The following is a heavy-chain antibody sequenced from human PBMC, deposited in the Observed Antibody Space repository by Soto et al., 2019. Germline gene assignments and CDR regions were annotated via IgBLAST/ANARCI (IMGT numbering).Heavy chain of an antibody. Sequence: WSLRLSFSASGFTFSNYAMSCVRQPPGDGLEWVSAISSAVNTYSADAVKGRFTSSRDNSKNTSSLQLNSLRAEDTAVYYCAKQVRDGTSSPYYFDYWGQGTLVTVSS. CDR2: ISSAVNT. V-gene: IGHV3-23*01. J-gene: IGHJ4*02. D-gene: IGHD6-6*01. CDR1: GFTFSNYA. CDR3: AKQVRDGTSSPYYFDY.